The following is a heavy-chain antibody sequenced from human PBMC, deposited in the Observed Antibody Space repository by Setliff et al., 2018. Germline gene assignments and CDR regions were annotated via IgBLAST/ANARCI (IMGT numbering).Heavy chain of an antibody. CDR3: ARGPLHYDFWSGYYTVSWFDP. CDR2: INTNTGNP. V-gene: IGHV7-4-1*02. Sequence: GASVKVSCKASGYTFTSYAMNWVRQAPGQGLEWMGWINTNTGNPTYAQGFTGRFVFSLDTSVSTAYLQISSLKAEDTAVYYCARGPLHYDFWSGYYTVSWFDPWGKGTMVTVSS. CDR1: GYTFTSYA. J-gene: IGHJ5*02. D-gene: IGHD3-3*01.